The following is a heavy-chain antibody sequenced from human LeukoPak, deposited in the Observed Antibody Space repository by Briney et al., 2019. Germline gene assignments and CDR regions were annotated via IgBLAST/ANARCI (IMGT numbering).Heavy chain of an antibody. Sequence: SETLSLTCTVSSGSISTSNYYWGWVRQPPGKALEWIGNIFYSGSTHYNPSLKSRVTISVDTSKNQFSLKLSSVTAADTAVYYCARTEESGYSYRYFGYYYYMDVWGKGTTVTVSS. CDR1: SGSISTSNYY. CDR3: ARTEESGYSYRYFGYYYYMDV. V-gene: IGHV4-39*07. CDR2: IFYSGST. D-gene: IGHD5-18*01. J-gene: IGHJ6*03.